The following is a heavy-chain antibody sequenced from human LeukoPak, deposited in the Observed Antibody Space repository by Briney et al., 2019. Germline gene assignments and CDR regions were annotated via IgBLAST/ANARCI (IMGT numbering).Heavy chain of an antibody. CDR3: AKGQGPLWFGELHFDY. Sequence: PGRSLRLSCAASGFTFDDYAMYWVRQAPGKGLEWVSGISWNSGSIGYADSVKGRFTISRDNAKNSLYLQMNSLRAEDMALYYCAKGQGPLWFGELHFDYWGQGTLVTVSS. V-gene: IGHV3-9*03. D-gene: IGHD3-10*01. CDR1: GFTFDDYA. CDR2: ISWNSGSI. J-gene: IGHJ4*02.